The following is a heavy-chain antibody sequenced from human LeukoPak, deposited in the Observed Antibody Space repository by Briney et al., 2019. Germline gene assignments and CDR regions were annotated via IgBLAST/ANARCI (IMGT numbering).Heavy chain of an antibody. Sequence: SETLSLICTVSGGSISSYYWSWIRQPPGKGLEWIGYIYYSGSTNYNPSLKSRVTISVDTSKNQFSLKLSSVTAADTAVYYCARLLRLAARAFDPWGQGTLVTVSS. CDR1: GGSISSYY. D-gene: IGHD6-6*01. CDR3: ARLLRLAARAFDP. J-gene: IGHJ5*02. V-gene: IGHV4-59*12. CDR2: IYYSGST.